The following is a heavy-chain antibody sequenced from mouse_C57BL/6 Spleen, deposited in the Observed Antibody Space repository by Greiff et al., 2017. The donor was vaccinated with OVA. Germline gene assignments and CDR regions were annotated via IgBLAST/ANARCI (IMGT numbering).Heavy chain of an antibody. CDR3: ARGGLRRHAMDY. J-gene: IGHJ4*01. Sequence: EVQLQESGPGLVKPSQSLSLTCSVTGYSITSGYYWNWIRQFPGNKLEWMGYISYDGSNNYNPSLKNRISITRDTSTNQFFLKLNSVTTEDTATYYCARGGLRRHAMDYWGQGTSVTVSS. D-gene: IGHD2-4*01. CDR1: GYSITSGYY. CDR2: ISYDGSN. V-gene: IGHV3-6*01.